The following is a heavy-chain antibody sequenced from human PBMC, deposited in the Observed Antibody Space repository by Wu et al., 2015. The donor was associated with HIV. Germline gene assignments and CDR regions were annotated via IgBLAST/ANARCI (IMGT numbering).Heavy chain of an antibody. J-gene: IGHJ4*02. CDR2: INPNSGGA. D-gene: IGHD2-8*02. CDR1: GYTFNAAY. Sequence: VQVVQSATEVKKPGASVKLSCKTSGYTFNAAYIHWVRQAPGQGLEWMGSINPNSGGAKYAENVQGRVTITRDKSISTVYMEVSTLRSDDTAVYYCAAVYCTGGICYLGYWGQGTLLIVSS. CDR3: AAVYCTGGICYLGY. V-gene: IGHV1-2*02.